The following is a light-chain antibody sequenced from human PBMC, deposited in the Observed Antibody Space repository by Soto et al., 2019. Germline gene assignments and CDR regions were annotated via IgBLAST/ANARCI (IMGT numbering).Light chain of an antibody. Sequence: EMVLTQSPGTLSLSPGERATLSCRASQSVSSSYLAWYQQKPGRAPRLLIYGAFSRATRIPDRFSGSGAGRDFTLTISRLEPEEFAVYYCQQYGSSPPWTFGQGTKVEIK. CDR3: QQYGSSPPWT. CDR2: GAF. J-gene: IGKJ1*01. CDR1: QSVSSSY. V-gene: IGKV3-20*01.